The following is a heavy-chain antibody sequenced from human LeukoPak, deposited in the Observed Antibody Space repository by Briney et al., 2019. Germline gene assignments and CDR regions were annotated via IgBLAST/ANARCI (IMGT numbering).Heavy chain of an antibody. V-gene: IGHV4-39*01. CDR3: AGPMYYYDSRFDY. D-gene: IGHD3-22*01. CDR2: IYYSGST. J-gene: IGHJ4*02. CDR1: GGSVSSGSYY. Sequence: SETLSLTCTVSGGSVSSGSYYWGWIRQPPGKGLEWIGSIYYSGSTYYNPSLKSRVTISVDTSKNQFSLKLSSVTAADTAVYYCAGPMYYYDSRFDYWGQGTLVTVSS.